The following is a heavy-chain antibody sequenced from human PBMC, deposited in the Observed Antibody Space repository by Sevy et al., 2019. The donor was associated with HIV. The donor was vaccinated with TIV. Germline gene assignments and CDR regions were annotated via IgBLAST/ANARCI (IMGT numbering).Heavy chain of an antibody. Sequence: GESLKISCAASGFTFSSYGMHWVRQAPGKGLEWVAFIRYDGSNKYYADSVKGRFTISRDNSKNTLYLQMNSLRAEDTAVYYCAKDVSYYDFWSGYYTGIGFDYWGQGTLVTVSS. J-gene: IGHJ4*02. V-gene: IGHV3-30*02. CDR2: IRYDGSNK. D-gene: IGHD3-3*01. CDR1: GFTFSSYG. CDR3: AKDVSYYDFWSGYYTGIGFDY.